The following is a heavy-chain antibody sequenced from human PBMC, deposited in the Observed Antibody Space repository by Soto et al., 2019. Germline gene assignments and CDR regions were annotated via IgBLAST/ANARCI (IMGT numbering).Heavy chain of an antibody. CDR3: ARQAYDILTGYLYYYYMDV. CDR1: GGSISSSSYY. D-gene: IGHD3-9*01. J-gene: IGHJ6*03. CDR2: IYYSGST. V-gene: IGHV4-39*01. Sequence: PSETLSLTCTVSGGSISSSSYYWGWIRQPPGKGLEWIGSIYYSGSTYYNPSLKSRVTISVDTSKNQFSLKLSSVTAADTAVYYCARQAYDILTGYLYYYYMDVWGKGTTVTVSS.